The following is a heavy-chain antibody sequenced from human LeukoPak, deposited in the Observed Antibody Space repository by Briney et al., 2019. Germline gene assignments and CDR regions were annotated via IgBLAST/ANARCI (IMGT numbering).Heavy chain of an antibody. V-gene: IGHV1-18*01. CDR2: ISAYNGNT. CDR3: ARELTCSGGSCYSRYDYYYYGMDV. Sequence: ASVKVSCKASGYTFTNYGISWVRQAPGQGLEWMGWISAYNGNTNYAQKLQGRVTMTTDTSTSTAYMELRSLRSDDTAVYYCARELTCSGGSCYSRYDYYYYGMDVWGQGTTVTVSS. CDR1: GYTFTNYG. D-gene: IGHD2-15*01. J-gene: IGHJ6*02.